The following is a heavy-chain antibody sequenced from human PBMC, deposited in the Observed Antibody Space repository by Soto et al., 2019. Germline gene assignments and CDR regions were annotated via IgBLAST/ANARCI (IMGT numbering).Heavy chain of an antibody. D-gene: IGHD3-10*01. V-gene: IGHV4-4*07. J-gene: IGHJ4*02. Sequence: QVQLQESGPGLVKPSETLSLTCTVSGGSISSFYWSWIRQPAGKGLDWIGRIYSSGSTNYNPSLKTRLTMSVDTTKTPFSLNLSSVTAADTAVYYCARDGDGSGGADYWGQGTLVTVSS. CDR1: GGSISSFY. CDR3: ARDGDGSGGADY. CDR2: IYSSGST.